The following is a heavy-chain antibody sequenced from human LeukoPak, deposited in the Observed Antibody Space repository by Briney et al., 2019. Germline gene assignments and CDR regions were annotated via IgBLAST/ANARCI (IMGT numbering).Heavy chain of an antibody. CDR1: GGTFSSYA. V-gene: IGHV1-69*04. D-gene: IGHD1-1*01. Sequence: GASVKVSCKASGGTFSSYAISWVRQAPGQGLEWMGRIIPILGIANYAQKFQGRVTITADESTSTAYMELSSLRSEDTAVYYCAKTPPEGTTGFDDWGRGTLVTVSS. J-gene: IGHJ4*02. CDR3: AKTPPEGTTGFDD. CDR2: IIPILGIA.